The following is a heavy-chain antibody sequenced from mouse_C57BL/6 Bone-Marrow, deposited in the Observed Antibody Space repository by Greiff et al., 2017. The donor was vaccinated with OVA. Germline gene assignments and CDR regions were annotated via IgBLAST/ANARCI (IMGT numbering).Heavy chain of an antibody. CDR3: AREAGTGAMEY. CDR1: GYSITSGYD. D-gene: IGHD4-1*01. V-gene: IGHV3-1*01. CDR2: ISYSGST. Sequence: VQLQQSGPGMVKPSQSLSLTCTVTGYSITSGYDWHWIRHFPGNKLEWMGYISYSGSTNYNPSLKSRISITHDTSKNHFFLTLNSVTTEDTATYYCAREAGTGAMEYWGQGTSVTVSS. J-gene: IGHJ4*01.